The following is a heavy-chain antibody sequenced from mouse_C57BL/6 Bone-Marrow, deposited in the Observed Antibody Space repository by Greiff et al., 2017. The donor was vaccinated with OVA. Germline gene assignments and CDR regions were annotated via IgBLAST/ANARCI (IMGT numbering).Heavy chain of an antibody. CDR1: GYTFTSYW. J-gene: IGHJ3*01. D-gene: IGHD2-5*01. CDR2: IHPNSGST. Sequence: QVQLQQPGAELVQPGASVKLSCKASGYTFTSYWMHWVKQRPGQGLEWIGMIHPNSGSTNYNEKFKSKATLTVDKSSSTAYMQLSSLTSEDSAVYYCARTYYSNPWFAYWGQGTLVTVSA. CDR3: ARTYYSNPWFAY. V-gene: IGHV1-64*01.